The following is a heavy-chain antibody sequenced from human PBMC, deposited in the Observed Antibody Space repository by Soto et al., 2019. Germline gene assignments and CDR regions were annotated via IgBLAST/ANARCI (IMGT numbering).Heavy chain of an antibody. Sequence: MQVVESGGGVVQPGTSLRLSCTGSGFTFSSYSMHWFRQAPGKGLEWVAVMSYDRVNKFYGDPVKGRFTVSRDNSKSTMYLHMNNLTFEDTAIYYCERDGRPAVHGRWFDPWGQGTAVTVSS. V-gene: IGHV3-30-3*01. CDR2: MSYDRVNK. D-gene: IGHD2-15*01. CDR1: GFTFSSYS. J-gene: IGHJ5*02. CDR3: ERDGRPAVHGRWFDP.